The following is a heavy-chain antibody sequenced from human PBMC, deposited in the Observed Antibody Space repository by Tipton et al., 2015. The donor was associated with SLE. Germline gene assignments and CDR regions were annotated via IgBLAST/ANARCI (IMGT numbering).Heavy chain of an antibody. Sequence: RSLRLSCAASGLTFSNYAMHWVRQAPGKGLEWVAVISYDGSNKYYADSVKGRFTISRDNSKNTLYLQMNSLRAEDTAVYYCARVLRFLEWLPLDYWGQGTLVTVSS. D-gene: IGHD3-3*01. CDR1: GLTFSNYA. CDR2: ISYDGSNK. CDR3: ARVLRFLEWLPLDY. J-gene: IGHJ4*02. V-gene: IGHV3-30*04.